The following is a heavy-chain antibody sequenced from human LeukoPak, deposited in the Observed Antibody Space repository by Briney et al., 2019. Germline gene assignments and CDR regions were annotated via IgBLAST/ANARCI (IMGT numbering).Heavy chain of an antibody. D-gene: IGHD3-9*01. Sequence: SETLSLTCTVSGGSISYYYWTWIRQSPGEGLEWIGQIYYTGSTYYNPSLKRRVTISVDTSRNQFSLNLTSVTAADTAVYYCARGGTYNDILSFDPWGQGTLVTVSS. CDR1: GGSISYYY. CDR3: ARGGTYNDILSFDP. CDR2: IYYTGST. V-gene: IGHV4-59*01. J-gene: IGHJ5*02.